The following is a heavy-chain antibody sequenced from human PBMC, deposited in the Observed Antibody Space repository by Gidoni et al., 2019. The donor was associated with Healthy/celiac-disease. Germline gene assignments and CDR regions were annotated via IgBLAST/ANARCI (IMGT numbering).Heavy chain of an antibody. J-gene: IGHJ3*02. CDR1: GFTFRSYE. CDR2: ISSSGSNI. D-gene: IGHD2-21*02. V-gene: IGHV3-48*03. CDR3: ARGTLSDIVVVTRGDAFDI. Sequence: EVQLVESGGGLVQPGGSLSLSCAAPGFTFRSYEMNWFRQAPGKGLEWVSYISSSGSNIYYADSVKGRFTISRDNAKNSLYLQMNSLRAEDTAVYYCARGTLSDIVVVTRGDAFDIWGQGTMVTVSS.